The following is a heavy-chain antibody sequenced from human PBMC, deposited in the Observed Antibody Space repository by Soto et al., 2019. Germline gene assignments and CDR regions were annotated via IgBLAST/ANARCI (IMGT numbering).Heavy chain of an antibody. CDR3: TTYHGDYNFDH. CDR1: GYTLNEVA. V-gene: IGHV1-24*01. Sequence: QVQLVQSGAEVKKPGASVKVSCKVSGYTLNEVAMHWVRQAPGKGLXXLGGFDPDEAETIYAQHFQGRVTMTEDTSTDTVYMELSSLRSEDTALYFCTTYHGDYNFDHWGQGTLVTVSS. D-gene: IGHD4-17*01. J-gene: IGHJ5*02. CDR2: FDPDEAET.